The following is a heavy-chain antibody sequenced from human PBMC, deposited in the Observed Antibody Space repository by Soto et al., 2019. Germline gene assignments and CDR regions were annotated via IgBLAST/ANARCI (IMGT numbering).Heavy chain of an antibody. Sequence: QLQLQESGPGLVKPSETLSLTCTVSGGSISSSSYYWGWIRQPPGKGLEWIGSIYYSGSTYYTPYLKSRVTISVDTSKNQFSLKLSSVTAADTAVYYCARRGSSYGSGSYLHWGQGTLVTVSS. CDR3: ARRGSSYGSGSYLH. D-gene: IGHD3-10*01. CDR2: IYYSGST. J-gene: IGHJ4*02. V-gene: IGHV4-39*01. CDR1: GGSISSSSYY.